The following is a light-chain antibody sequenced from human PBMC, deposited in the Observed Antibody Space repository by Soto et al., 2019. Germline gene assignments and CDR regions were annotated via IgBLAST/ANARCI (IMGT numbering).Light chain of an antibody. CDR1: QSVSSN. CDR2: GAS. CDR3: QQYNNWPRT. Sequence: EIVITQSPATLSVSPGERATLSCRASQSVSSNLAWYQQKPGQAPRLLIYGASTRATGIPARFSGSGSGTEFTLTISSLQSEDFAVYYYQQYNNWPRTFGQGTKLEIK. J-gene: IGKJ2*01. V-gene: IGKV3-15*01.